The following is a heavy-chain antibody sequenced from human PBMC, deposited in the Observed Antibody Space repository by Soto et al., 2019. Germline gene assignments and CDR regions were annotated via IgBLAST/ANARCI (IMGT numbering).Heavy chain of an antibody. V-gene: IGHV4-30-4*01. D-gene: IGHD1-20*01. Sequence: SEALSLTCAVSGCSIRSGDYYWSWIRQPPGKGLEWIGYIYYSGSTYYNPSLKSRVTISVDTSKNQFSLKLSSVTAADTAVYYCARAGITGTDFDYWGRGTLVTVSS. J-gene: IGHJ4*02. CDR2: IYYSGST. CDR3: ARAGITGTDFDY. CDR1: GCSIRSGDYY.